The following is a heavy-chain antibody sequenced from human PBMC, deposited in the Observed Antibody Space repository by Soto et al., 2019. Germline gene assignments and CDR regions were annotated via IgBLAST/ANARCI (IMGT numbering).Heavy chain of an antibody. CDR1: GFFFSDYY. J-gene: IGHJ6*02. V-gene: IGHV3-11*04. Sequence: LRLSCEASGFFFSDYYMSWIRQAPGKGLETLCYISGTGDTTSYADTAKGRFTITRDNAKNSLILHLNSLSAGDTAVYYWAIGGGQIYYSGMDVWGQGTTVTAP. CDR3: AIGGGQIYYSGMDV. CDR2: ISGTGDTT. D-gene: IGHD3-3*01.